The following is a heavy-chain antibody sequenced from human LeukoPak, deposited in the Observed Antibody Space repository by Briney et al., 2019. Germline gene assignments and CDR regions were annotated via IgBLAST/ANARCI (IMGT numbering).Heavy chain of an antibody. CDR1: GFTFSSYG. CDR3: ASTTAMVTGYFQH. CDR2: ISYDGSNK. Sequence: GGSLRLSCAASGFTFSSYGMHWVRQAPGKGLEWVAVISYDGSNKYYADSVKGRFTISRDNSKNTLYLQMNSLRAEDTAVYYCASTTAMVTGYFQHWGQGTLVTVSS. D-gene: IGHD5-18*01. V-gene: IGHV3-30*19. J-gene: IGHJ1*01.